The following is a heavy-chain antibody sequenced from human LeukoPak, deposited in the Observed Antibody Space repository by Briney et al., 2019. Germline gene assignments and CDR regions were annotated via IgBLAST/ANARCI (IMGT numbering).Heavy chain of an antibody. CDR3: AIGQNGACDI. V-gene: IGHV3-21*04. J-gene: IGHJ3*02. CDR1: AFTFSSYS. D-gene: IGHD1-1*01. CDR2: ISSSGSYI. Sequence: PGGSLRLSCAASAFTFSSYSMNWVRQAPGKGLEWVSSISSSGSYIYYADSVKGRFTISRDNAKNSLYLQMNSLRAEDTAVYYCAIGQNGACDIWGQGTMVTVSS.